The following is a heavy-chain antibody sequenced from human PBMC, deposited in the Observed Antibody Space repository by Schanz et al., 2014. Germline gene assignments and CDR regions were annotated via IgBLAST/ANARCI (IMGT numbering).Heavy chain of an antibody. J-gene: IGHJ4*02. D-gene: IGHD2-2*01. Sequence: EVQLLESGGGLVQPGGSLRLSCAASGFSFSIFAMTWVRQAPGQGLEWVSAITGSGSKTYYADSVKGRFTIARDNSKNTLFLQMDSLRVEDTAVYYCAKVAPAATYLDSWGLGTLVTVSS. CDR2: ITGSGSKT. CDR1: GFSFSIFA. CDR3: AKVAPAATYLDS. V-gene: IGHV3-23*01.